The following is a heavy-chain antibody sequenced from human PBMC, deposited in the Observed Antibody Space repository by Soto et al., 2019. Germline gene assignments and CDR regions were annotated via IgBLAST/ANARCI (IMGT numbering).Heavy chain of an antibody. CDR1: GFTFSNFG. D-gene: IGHD2-15*01. V-gene: IGHV3-33*01. Sequence: QVQLVESGGGVVQPGRSLRLSCAASGFTFSNFGMHWVHQAPGKGLEWVALIWYDGSNKYYADSVKGRFTISRDNSKNTLYLQMNSLRADDTAVYYCARKYCSGGSCYSDPFDIWGQGTMVTVSS. J-gene: IGHJ3*02. CDR3: ARKYCSGGSCYSDPFDI. CDR2: IWYDGSNK.